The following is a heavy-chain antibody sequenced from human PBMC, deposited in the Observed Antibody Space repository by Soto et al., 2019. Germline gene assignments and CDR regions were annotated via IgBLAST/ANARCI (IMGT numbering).Heavy chain of an antibody. D-gene: IGHD2-15*01. V-gene: IGHV3-30*18. J-gene: IGHJ4*02. CDR2: ISYAASNK. Sequence: PGRSLTLSCAASGFTFSSYGMHWVRQAPGKGLEWGAVISYAASNKYYADSVKGRFTISRDNSKNTRYLQMNSLRADDTAVYYCAKARIEPYCSGGRCPPHDYWGQGTLVNVSS. CDR1: GFTFSSYG. CDR3: AKARIEPYCSGGRCPPHDY.